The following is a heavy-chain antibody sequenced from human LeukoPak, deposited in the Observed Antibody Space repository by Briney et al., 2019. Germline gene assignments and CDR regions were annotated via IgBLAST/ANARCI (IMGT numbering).Heavy chain of an antibody. D-gene: IGHD3-9*01. V-gene: IGHV3-30*04. CDR2: ISYDGGNK. Sequence: PGGSLRLSCAASGFTFSSYAMHWVRQAPGKGLEWVAVISYDGGNKYYADSVKGRFTISRDNSKNTLYLQMNSLRAEDTAVYYCARGYDILTGDYYYGMDVWGQGTTVTVSS. CDR3: ARGYDILTGDYYYGMDV. CDR1: GFTFSSYA. J-gene: IGHJ6*02.